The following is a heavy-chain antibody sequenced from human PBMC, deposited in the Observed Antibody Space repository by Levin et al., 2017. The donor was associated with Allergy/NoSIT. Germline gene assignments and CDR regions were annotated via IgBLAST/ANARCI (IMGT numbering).Heavy chain of an antibody. Sequence: SETLSLTCAVYGGSFSGYYWSWIRQPPGKGLEWIGEINHSGSTNYNPSLKSRVTISVDTSKNQFSLKLSSVTAADTAVYYCARERRQWLVRGFDPWGQGTLVTVSS. CDR3: ARERRQWLVRGFDP. J-gene: IGHJ5*02. CDR2: INHSGST. CDR1: GGSFSGYY. D-gene: IGHD6-19*01. V-gene: IGHV4-34*01.